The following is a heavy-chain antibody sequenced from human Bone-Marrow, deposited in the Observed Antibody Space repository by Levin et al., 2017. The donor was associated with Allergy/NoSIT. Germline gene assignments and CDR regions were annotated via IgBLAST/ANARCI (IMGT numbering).Heavy chain of an antibody. CDR2: ISSDSSDL. V-gene: IGHV3-21*01. D-gene: IGHD2/OR15-2a*01. Sequence: PSETLSLTCIVSGFTFSDYSIYWVRQAPGKGLEWISSISSDSSDLYYADSVKGRFTISRDNAKNSLNLQVSSLRAEDTAVYHCVRGIIGDVRVAHKEAFDVWGQGTMVTVSS. CDR1: GFTFSDYS. CDR3: VRGIIGDVRVAHKEAFDV. J-gene: IGHJ3*01.